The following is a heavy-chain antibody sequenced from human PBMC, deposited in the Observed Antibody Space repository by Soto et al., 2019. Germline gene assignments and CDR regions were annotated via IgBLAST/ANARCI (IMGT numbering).Heavy chain of an antibody. V-gene: IGHV3-7*03. D-gene: IGHD2-21*02. Sequence: GSLRLSCEVSGFTFSMYSMSWVRQSPGKGLEWVAKIPQDGVDGHYADSVKGRFIISRDNGKNSLHLQLNNLRAEDTAVYYCARDHLILPAHDFFYGSDVWGRGAT. CDR1: GFTFSMYS. CDR3: ARDHLILPAHDFFYGSDV. CDR2: IPQDGVDG. J-gene: IGHJ6*02.